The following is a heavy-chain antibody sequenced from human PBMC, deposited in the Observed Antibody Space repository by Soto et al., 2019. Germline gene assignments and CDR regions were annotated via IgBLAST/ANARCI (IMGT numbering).Heavy chain of an antibody. Sequence: GASVKVSCKASGYTFTSYGISWVRQAPGQGLEWMGWISAYNGNTNYAQKLQGRVTMTTDTSTSTAYMELRSLRSDDTAVYYCAREYYDFWSGYRKPNDYWGQGTLVTVSS. CDR2: ISAYNGNT. J-gene: IGHJ4*02. CDR3: AREYYDFWSGYRKPNDY. D-gene: IGHD3-3*01. V-gene: IGHV1-18*01. CDR1: GYTFTSYG.